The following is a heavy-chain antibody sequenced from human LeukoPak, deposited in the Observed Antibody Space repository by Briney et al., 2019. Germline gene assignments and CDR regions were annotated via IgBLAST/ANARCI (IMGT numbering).Heavy chain of an antibody. CDR3: ARGYDFWSALSGFDY. V-gene: IGHV3-48*04. J-gene: IGHJ4*02. CDR2: ISSSGSTI. D-gene: IGHD3-3*01. Sequence: GGSLRLSCAASGFTFFSYSMNWVRQAPGKGLEWVSYISSSGSTIYYADSVKGRFTISRDNAKNSLYLQMNSLRAEDTAVYYCARGYDFWSALSGFDYWGQGTLVTVSS. CDR1: GFTFFSYS.